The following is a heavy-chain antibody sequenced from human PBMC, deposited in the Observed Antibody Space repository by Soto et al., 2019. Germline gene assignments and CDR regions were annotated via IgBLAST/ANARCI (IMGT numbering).Heavy chain of an antibody. V-gene: IGHV4-4*02. CDR2: IHFSGVT. CDR1: GVSIISNNW. J-gene: IGHJ6*04. D-gene: IGHD3-3*01. CDR3: ARGGFGDTGVDLEAYHTLDV. Sequence: QVHLKESGPGVVKPSGTLSLTCTVSGVSIISNNWWSWVRQSPEKKLEWIGEIHFSGVTNDNPPLKSRLSISMDQSKNQFSLTLYSATAADTAVYYCARGGFGDTGVDLEAYHTLDVWGEGTAVSVSS.